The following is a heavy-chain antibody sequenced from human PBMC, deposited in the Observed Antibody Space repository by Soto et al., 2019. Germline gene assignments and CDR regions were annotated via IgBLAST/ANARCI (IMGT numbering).Heavy chain of an antibody. Sequence: GSLRLSCAASGFTFSSYAMSWVRQAPGKGLEWVSAISGSGGSTYYADSVKGRFTISRDNSKNTLYLQMNSLRAEDTAVYYCAKSRSGWYAADYWGQGTLVTVSS. J-gene: IGHJ4*02. CDR2: ISGSGGST. CDR1: GFTFSSYA. CDR3: AKSRSGWYAADY. D-gene: IGHD6-19*01. V-gene: IGHV3-23*01.